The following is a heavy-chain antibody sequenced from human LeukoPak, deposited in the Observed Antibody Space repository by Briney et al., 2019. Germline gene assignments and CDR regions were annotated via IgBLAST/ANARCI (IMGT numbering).Heavy chain of an antibody. V-gene: IGHV3-7*01. CDR2: INEDGGKR. J-gene: IGHJ5*02. D-gene: IGHD4-17*01. CDR3: ATEHINTVTTISWFDP. Sequence: PGGSLRLSCVASGFTFSRYAMSWVRQAPGKGLEWVANINEDGGKRSYVNSVKGRFSISRDNAENSLYLHMNILRAEDTGVYYCATEHINTVTTISWFDPWGHGTLVTVSS. CDR1: GFTFSRYA.